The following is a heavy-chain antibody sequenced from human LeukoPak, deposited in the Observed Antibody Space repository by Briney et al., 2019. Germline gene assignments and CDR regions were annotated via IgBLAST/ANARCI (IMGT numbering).Heavy chain of an antibody. V-gene: IGHV3-30*04. CDR3: AREGLDYYDSSGYALY. CDR1: GFTFSSYA. Sequence: GGSLRLSCAASGFTFSSYAMHWVRQAPGKGLEWVALISHDGSNKQYAESVKGRFTISRDNSKNTLYLQMNSLRAEDTAMYYCAREGLDYYDSSGYALYWGQGTLVTVSS. D-gene: IGHD3-22*01. J-gene: IGHJ4*02. CDR2: ISHDGSNK.